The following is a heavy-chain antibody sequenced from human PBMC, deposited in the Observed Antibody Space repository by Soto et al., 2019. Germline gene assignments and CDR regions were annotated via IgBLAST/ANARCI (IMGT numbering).Heavy chain of an antibody. CDR1: GGSISSSSYY. D-gene: IGHD2-2*01. CDR2: IYYSGST. V-gene: IGHV4-39*01. Sequence: QLQLQESGPGLVKPSETLSLTCTVSGGSISSSSYYWGWIRQPPGKGLEWIGSIYYSGSTYYNPLRKSRVTIPVDTSKNQFSLKLSSVTAADTAVYYCARRSMNPAAAVFDYWGQGTLVTVSS. J-gene: IGHJ4*02. CDR3: ARRSMNPAAAVFDY.